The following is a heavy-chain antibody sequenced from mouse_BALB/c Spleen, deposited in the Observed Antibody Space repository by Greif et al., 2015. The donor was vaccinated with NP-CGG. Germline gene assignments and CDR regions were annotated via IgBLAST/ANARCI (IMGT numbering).Heavy chain of an antibody. CDR2: IWAGGST. D-gene: IGHD2-12*01. Sequence: VKLMESGPGLVAPSQSLSITCTVSGFSLTSYGVHWVRQPPGKGPEWLGVIWAGGSTNYNSALMSRLSISKDNSKSQVFLKMNSLQTDDTAMYYCARPLYSYWGQGTLVTVSA. CDR1: GFSLTSYG. J-gene: IGHJ3*01. CDR3: ARPLYSY. V-gene: IGHV2-9*02.